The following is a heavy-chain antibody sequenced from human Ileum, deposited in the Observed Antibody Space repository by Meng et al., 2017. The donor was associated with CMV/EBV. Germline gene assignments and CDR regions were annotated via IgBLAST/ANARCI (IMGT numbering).Heavy chain of an antibody. CDR1: GFTFSDTW. CDR2: IKSKTDGGTT. D-gene: IGHD1-26*01. CDR3: IKISGRWV. J-gene: IGHJ4*02. Sequence: VQWSGSGGGLLKPVGSLGLSCAASGFTFSDTWMSWVSQAPGKGLEWLGHIKSKTDGGTTDYATPVKGRFIISRDDSKNTLYLQMNSLKTEDTAIYYCIKISGRWVWGQGTLVTVSS. V-gene: IGHV3-15*01.